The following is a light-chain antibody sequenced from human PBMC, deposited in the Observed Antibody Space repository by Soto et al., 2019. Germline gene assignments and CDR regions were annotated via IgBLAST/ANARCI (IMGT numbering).Light chain of an antibody. Sequence: AIRMTQSPSSLSASTGDRVTITCRASQGISSYLAWYQQKPGKAPKLLIYAASTLQGGVPSRFSGSGSATDFTLTISSLQHEDFATYYCQQTYGTPPTFGQGTKVDIK. V-gene: IGKV1-8*01. CDR2: AAS. CDR3: QQTYGTPPT. J-gene: IGKJ1*01. CDR1: QGISSY.